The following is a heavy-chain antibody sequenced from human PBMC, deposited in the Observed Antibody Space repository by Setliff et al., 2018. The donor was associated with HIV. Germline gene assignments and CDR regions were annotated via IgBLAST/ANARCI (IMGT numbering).Heavy chain of an antibody. CDR3: ANHDRGPNSGGSRYYYFMDV. V-gene: IGHV3-33*06. Sequence: GGSLRLSCAASGFTLSNYGMHWVRQAPGKGLEWVAVIWYDGSNKYYADSVKGRFAISRDNSKNTLYLQMNSLSAEDTAVYYCANHDRGPNSGGSRYYYFMDVWGKGTTVTVSS. CDR1: GFTLSNYG. CDR2: IWYDGSNK. J-gene: IGHJ6*03. D-gene: IGHD6-19*01.